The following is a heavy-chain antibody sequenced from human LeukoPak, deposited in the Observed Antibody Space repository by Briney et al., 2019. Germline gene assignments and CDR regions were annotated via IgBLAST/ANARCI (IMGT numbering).Heavy chain of an antibody. V-gene: IGHV1-2*02. Sequence: ASVKVSCKASGYTFTAYYMRWVRQAPGQGLEWLGWINPNIGGTNYAQKFQGRVTMTRDTSISTAYLELIRLTSDDTAFYYCARDDSSGYFNYWGQGTLVTVSS. D-gene: IGHD3-22*01. J-gene: IGHJ4*02. CDR3: ARDDSSGYFNY. CDR1: GYTFTAYY. CDR2: INPNIGGT.